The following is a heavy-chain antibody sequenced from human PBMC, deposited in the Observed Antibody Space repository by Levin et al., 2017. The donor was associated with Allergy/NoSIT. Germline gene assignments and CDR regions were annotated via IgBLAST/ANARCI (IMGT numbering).Heavy chain of an antibody. V-gene: IGHV3-23*01. Sequence: GGSLRLSCAASGFTFSDYGMSWVRQAPGKGLEWVASITYSADKTFYADSVRGRFTISRDNSRKRLYLQMNSLRVEDTGLYYCANVVRAFGCWGQGTLVIVSS. CDR2: ITYSADKT. D-gene: IGHD3-10*01. J-gene: IGHJ4*02. CDR3: ANVVRAFGC. CDR1: GFTFSDYG.